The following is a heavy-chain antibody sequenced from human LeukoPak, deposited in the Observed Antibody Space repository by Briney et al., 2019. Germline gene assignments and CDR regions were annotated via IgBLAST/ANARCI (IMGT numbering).Heavy chain of an antibody. J-gene: IGHJ4*02. CDR3: ARTYYYDSSDYYPINLRGGIDY. CDR2: ISSNGGST. V-gene: IGHV3-64*01. D-gene: IGHD3-22*01. Sequence: PGGSLRLSCAASGFTFSSYAMHWVRQAPGKGLEYVSAISSNGGSTYYANSVKGRFTISRDNSKNTLYLQMGSLRSDDTAVYYCARTYYYDSSDYYPINLRGGIDYWGQGTLVTVSS. CDR1: GFTFSSYA.